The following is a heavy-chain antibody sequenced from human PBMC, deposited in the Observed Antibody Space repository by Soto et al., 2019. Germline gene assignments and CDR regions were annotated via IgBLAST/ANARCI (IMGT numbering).Heavy chain of an antibody. V-gene: IGHV1-18*01. D-gene: IGHD6-13*01. J-gene: IGHJ4*02. Sequence: QVQLVQSGAEVKKPGASVKVSCKASVDTFTRYGISWVRQAPGQGLEWMGWIRAYNGNTNYAQKLQGRVTMTPDTSTSTAYMELRSLRSDDTAVYYCARLLAAPGTSSDNWGQGTSVTVSS. CDR1: VDTFTRYG. CDR2: IRAYNGNT. CDR3: ARLLAAPGTSSDN.